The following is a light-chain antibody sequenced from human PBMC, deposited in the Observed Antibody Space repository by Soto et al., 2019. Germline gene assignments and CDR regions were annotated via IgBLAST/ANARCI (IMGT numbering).Light chain of an antibody. CDR2: AAS. CDR3: QQSYNTPWT. J-gene: IGKJ1*01. Sequence: DIQMTQSPSSLSASVRDSVTITCRANQSIRTYLSWYQHKPGKAPKLLVYAASSLQSGVPSRFSGSGSGTVFTLTITSLQPEDFATYYGQQSYNTPWTFGQGTKVEV. CDR1: QSIRTY. V-gene: IGKV1-39*01.